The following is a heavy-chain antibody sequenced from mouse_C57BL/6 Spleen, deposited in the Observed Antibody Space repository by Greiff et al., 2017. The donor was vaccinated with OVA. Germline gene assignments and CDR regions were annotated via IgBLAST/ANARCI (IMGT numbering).Heavy chain of an antibody. CDR2: IYPGDGDT. V-gene: IGHV1-82*01. J-gene: IGHJ2*01. CDR1: GYAFSSSW. CDR3: ARADWDY. Sequence: VQLQQSGPELVKPGASVKISCKASGYAFSSSWMNWVKQRPGKGLEWIGRIYPGDGDTNYNGKFKGKATLTADKSSSTAYMQLSSLTSEDSAVYFCARADWDYWGQGTTLTVSS. D-gene: IGHD2-13*01.